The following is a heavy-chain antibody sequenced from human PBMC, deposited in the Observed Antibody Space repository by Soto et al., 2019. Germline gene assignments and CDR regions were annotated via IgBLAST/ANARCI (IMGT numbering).Heavy chain of an antibody. CDR3: AKDLPLVGDYAFPFDY. Sequence: QVQLVESGGGVVQPGRSLRLSCAASGFTFSSYGMHWVRQAPGKGLEWVAVISYDGSNKYYADSVKGRFTISRDNSKNTRYLQMNSLRAEDTAVYYCAKDLPLVGDYAFPFDYWGQGTLVTVSS. D-gene: IGHD4-17*01. CDR2: ISYDGSNK. CDR1: GFTFSSYG. J-gene: IGHJ4*02. V-gene: IGHV3-30*18.